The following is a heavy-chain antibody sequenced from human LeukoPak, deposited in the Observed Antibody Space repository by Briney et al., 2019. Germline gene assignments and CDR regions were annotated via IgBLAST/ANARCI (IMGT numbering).Heavy chain of an antibody. Sequence: SETLSLTCTVSGGSRSSYYWSWIRQPPGKGLEWIGYIYYSGSTNYNPSLKSRVTISVDTSKNQFSLNLSAVTAADTAVYYCARHLSTVTTWAAFDIWGQGILVTVSS. V-gene: IGHV4-59*08. CDR2: IYYSGST. D-gene: IGHD4-17*01. CDR1: GGSRSSYY. J-gene: IGHJ4*02. CDR3: ARHLSTVTTWAAFDI.